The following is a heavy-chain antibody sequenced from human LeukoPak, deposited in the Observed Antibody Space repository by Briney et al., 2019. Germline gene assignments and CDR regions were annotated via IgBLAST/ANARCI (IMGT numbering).Heavy chain of an antibody. CDR3: ARANIVVVVAAH. V-gene: IGHV1-2*02. D-gene: IGHD2-15*01. CDR1: GYTFTGYY. CDR2: INPNSGGT. J-gene: IGHJ4*02. Sequence: EASVKVSCKASGYTFTGYYMHWVRQAPGQGLEWMGWINPNSGGTNYAQKFQGRVTMTRDTSISTAYMELSRLRSDDTAVYYCARANIVVVVAAHWGQGTLVTVSS.